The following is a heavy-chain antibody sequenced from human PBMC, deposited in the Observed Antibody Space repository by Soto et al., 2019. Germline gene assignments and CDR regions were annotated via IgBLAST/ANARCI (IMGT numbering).Heavy chain of an antibody. V-gene: IGHV3-66*01. J-gene: IGHJ4*02. CDR2: IYSGGST. Sequence: PGGSLRLSCAASGLTVSSNYMSWVRQAPGKGLEWVSVIYSGGSTYYADSVKGRFTISRDNSKNTLYLQMNSLRAEDTAVYYCARIRLQPYYFDYWGQGTLVTVSS. D-gene: IGHD1-1*01. CDR1: GLTVSSNY. CDR3: ARIRLQPYYFDY.